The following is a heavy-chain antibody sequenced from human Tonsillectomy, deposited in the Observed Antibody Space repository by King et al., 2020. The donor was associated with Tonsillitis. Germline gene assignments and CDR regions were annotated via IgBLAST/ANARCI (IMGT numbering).Heavy chain of an antibody. J-gene: IGHJ4*02. CDR2: IYYSGST. CDR3: VKLHYDISSEGQIDY. Sequence: QLQESGPGLVKPSETLSLTCTVSGGSISSSSYYWGWIRQPPGKGLEWIGSIYYSGSTYYNPSLKSRVTISVDTSKNQFSLKLSSVTAADTAVYYCVKLHYDISSEGQIDYWGQGTLVTVSS. V-gene: IGHV4-39*01. CDR1: GGSISSSSYY. D-gene: IGHD3-22*01.